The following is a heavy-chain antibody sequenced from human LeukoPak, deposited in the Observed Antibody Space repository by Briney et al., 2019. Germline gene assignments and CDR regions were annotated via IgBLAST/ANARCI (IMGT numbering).Heavy chain of an antibody. CDR1: GFTFSPSW. CDR2: ITSDGSVT. V-gene: IGHV3-74*01. D-gene: IGHD3-10*01. Sequence: GGSLRLSCAASGFTFSPSWMHWVRQAPGKGLVWVSRITSDGSVTTYADSVKGRFAVSRDNAKNTLYLQMNRLRAEDTAVYYCAGDSSIAFGSGRVSWFDPWGQGTLVTVSS. CDR3: AGDSSIAFGSGRVSWFDP. J-gene: IGHJ5*02.